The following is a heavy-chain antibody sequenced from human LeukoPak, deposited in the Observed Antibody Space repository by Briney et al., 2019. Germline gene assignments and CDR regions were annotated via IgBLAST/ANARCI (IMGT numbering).Heavy chain of an antibody. J-gene: IGHJ4*02. CDR1: GLSFTTYW. CDR3: ATLPQTLPLDY. D-gene: IGHD1-14*01. Sequence: GGSLGLSCVASGLSFTTYWMHWVRQVPGKGLEWVSLINTDGSDTRYTDSVKGRFTISRDNAKNTLYLQMNSLRAEDTAMYYCATLPQTLPLDYWGQGAQVTVSS. V-gene: IGHV3-74*01. CDR2: INTDGSDT.